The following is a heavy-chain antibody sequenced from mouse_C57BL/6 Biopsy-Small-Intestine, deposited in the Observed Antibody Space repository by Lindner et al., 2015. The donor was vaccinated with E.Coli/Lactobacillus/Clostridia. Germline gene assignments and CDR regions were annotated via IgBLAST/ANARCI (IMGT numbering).Heavy chain of an antibody. V-gene: IGHV1-53*01. CDR2: VIPVLGVS. D-gene: IGHD1-1*01. CDR3: ARLSSSYDYAMDV. J-gene: IGHJ4*01. CDR1: GGTSTSYA. Sequence: SEKVSCKASGGTSTSYAISWVRQAPGQGLEWMGRVIPVLGVSHYAQTFEGRVTITADKSTSTAYMELSSLRSEDTAVYYCARLSSSYDYAMDVWGQGTTVTVSS.